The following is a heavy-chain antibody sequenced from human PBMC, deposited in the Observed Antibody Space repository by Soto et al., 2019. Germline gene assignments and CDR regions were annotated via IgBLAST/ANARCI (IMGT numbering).Heavy chain of an antibody. CDR2: ITGSGSST. J-gene: IGHJ4*02. Sequence: EVQLLDSGGGLVQPGGSLRLSCAASGFTFSTYAMSWVRQAPGKGLEWVSTITGSGSSTYYADYVKGRFTISRDNSKNTPYLQMNSLRAEDTAVYYCAKDLYGDYGGVDYWGQGTLVTVSS. V-gene: IGHV3-23*01. CDR3: AKDLYGDYGGVDY. D-gene: IGHD4-17*01. CDR1: GFTFSTYA.